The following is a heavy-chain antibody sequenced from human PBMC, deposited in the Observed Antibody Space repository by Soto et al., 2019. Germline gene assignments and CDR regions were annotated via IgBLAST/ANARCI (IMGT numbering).Heavy chain of an antibody. CDR2: IRSKAYGGTT. CDR3: TRDAWGDYGETPGYYGMDV. CDR1: GFTFGDYA. D-gene: IGHD4-17*01. J-gene: IGHJ6*02. Sequence: SGGSLRLSCTASGFTFGDYAMSWFRQAPGKGLEWVGFIRSKAYGGTTEYAASVKGRFTISRDDSKSIAYLQMNSLKTEDTAVYYCTRDAWGDYGETPGYYGMDVWGQGTTVTVSS. V-gene: IGHV3-49*03.